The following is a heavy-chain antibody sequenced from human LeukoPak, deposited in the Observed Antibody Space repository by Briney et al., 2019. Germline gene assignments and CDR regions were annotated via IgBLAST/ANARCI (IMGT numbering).Heavy chain of an antibody. CDR1: GGSISSGDYY. Sequence: PSQTLSLTCTVSGGSISSGDYYWNWIRQPPGKGLEWIGEINHSGSTNYNPSLKSRVTISVDTSKNQFSLKLSSLTAADTAVYYCARGLGIFGVVYFDCWGQGTLVTVSS. CDR2: INHSGST. J-gene: IGHJ4*02. D-gene: IGHD3-3*01. CDR3: ARGLGIFGVVYFDC. V-gene: IGHV4-30-4*08.